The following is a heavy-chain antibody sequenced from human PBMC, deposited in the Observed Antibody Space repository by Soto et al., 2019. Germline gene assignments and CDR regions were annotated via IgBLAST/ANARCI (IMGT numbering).Heavy chain of an antibody. D-gene: IGHD1-26*01. CDR3: AREYSGSPSYYYGMDV. Sequence: PGGSLRLSCAASGFTFCSYWMHWVRQAPGKGLVWVSRINSDGSSTSYADSVKGRFTISRDNAKNTLYLQMNSLRAEDTAVYYCAREYSGSPSYYYGMDVWGQGTTVTV. J-gene: IGHJ6*02. CDR1: GFTFCSYW. CDR2: INSDGSST. V-gene: IGHV3-74*01.